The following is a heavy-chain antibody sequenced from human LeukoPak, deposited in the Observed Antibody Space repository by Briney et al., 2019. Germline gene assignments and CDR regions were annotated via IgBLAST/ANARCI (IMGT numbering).Heavy chain of an antibody. CDR1: GGSINSYY. J-gene: IGHJ4*02. V-gene: IGHV4-4*07. CDR2: IYTSGST. D-gene: IGHD5-24*01. CDR3: GSDSSGDGYSSGYN. Sequence: SETLSLTCNVSGGSINSYYWSWIRQPAGKGLEWIGRIYTSGSTNYKPSLKSRVTISVDTSKNQFSLRLSSVTAADTAVYYCGSDSSGDGYSSGYNWGQGTLVTVSS.